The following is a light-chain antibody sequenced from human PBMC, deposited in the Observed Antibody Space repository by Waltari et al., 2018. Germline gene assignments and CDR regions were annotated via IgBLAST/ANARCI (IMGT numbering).Light chain of an antibody. CDR3: QQYNSYWWT. V-gene: IGKV1-5*03. Sequence: DIQMTQSLPTLSASVGDRVTITCRASQSISSWLAWYQQKPGKAPKLLIYKASSLESGVPSRFSGSGSGTEFTLTISSLQPDDFATYYCQQYNSYWWTFGQGTKVEIK. J-gene: IGKJ1*01. CDR1: QSISSW. CDR2: KAS.